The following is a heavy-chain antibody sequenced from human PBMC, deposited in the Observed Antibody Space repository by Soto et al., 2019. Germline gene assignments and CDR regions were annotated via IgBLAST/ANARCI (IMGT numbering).Heavy chain of an antibody. CDR2: LPGFRPYT. V-gene: IGHV3-21*06. D-gene: IGHD3-10*01. Sequence: EVQLVESGGGLVKPGGALRLSCISSGFTFRTYTMNWVRQAPGKGLEWVSCLPGFRPYTFYAESVRGRFTISRDNAKNSLFLHMDSLRAEYTGVYYWARDRGYDAHDYYSHAMAVCCQGTTGTVSS. J-gene: IGHJ6*02. CDR1: GFTFRTYT. CDR3: ARDRGYDAHDYYSHAMAV.